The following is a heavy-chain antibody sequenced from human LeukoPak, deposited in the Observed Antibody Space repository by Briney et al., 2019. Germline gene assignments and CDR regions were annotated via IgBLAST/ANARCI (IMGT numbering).Heavy chain of an antibody. J-gene: IGHJ6*03. V-gene: IGHV1-69*13. CDR3: AREIAAAGFYYYYYYMDV. D-gene: IGHD6-13*01. CDR1: GYTFTSYY. CDR2: IIPIFGTA. Sequence: GASVKVSCKASGYTFTSYYMHWVRQAPGQGLEWMGGIIPIFGTANYAQKFQGRVTITADESTSTAYMELSSLRSEDTAVYYCAREIAAAGFYYYYYYMDVWGKGTTVTVSS.